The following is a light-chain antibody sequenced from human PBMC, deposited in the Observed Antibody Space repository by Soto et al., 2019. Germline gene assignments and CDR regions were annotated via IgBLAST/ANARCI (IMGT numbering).Light chain of an antibody. CDR3: SSYAGSNNFV. CDR1: SSDVGCYNY. CDR2: EVS. J-gene: IGLJ1*01. Sequence: QSALTQPPSASGSPGQSVTISCSGTSSDVGCYNYVSWHQQHPGKAPKLMIYEVSKRPSGVPDRFSGSKSGNTASLIVSGLQAEDEADYYCSSYAGSNNFVFGTGTKLTVL. V-gene: IGLV2-8*01.